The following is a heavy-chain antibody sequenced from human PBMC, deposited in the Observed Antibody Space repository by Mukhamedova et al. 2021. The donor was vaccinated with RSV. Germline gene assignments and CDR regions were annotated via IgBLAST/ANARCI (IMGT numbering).Heavy chain of an antibody. V-gene: IGHV1-18*01. CDR3: ARVSRLVTMVRGVISHFDY. CDR2: SAYNGNT. D-gene: IGHD3-10*01. J-gene: IGHJ4*02. Sequence: SAYNGNTNYAQKLQGRVTMTTDTSTSTAYMELRSLRSDDTAVYYCARVSRLVTMVRGVISHFDYWGQGTLATVSS.